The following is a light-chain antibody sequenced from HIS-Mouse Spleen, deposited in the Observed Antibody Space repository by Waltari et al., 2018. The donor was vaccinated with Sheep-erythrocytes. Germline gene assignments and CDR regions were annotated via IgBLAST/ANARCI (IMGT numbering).Light chain of an antibody. CDR2: DVS. CDR1: SSDVGGYNY. J-gene: IGLJ2*01. V-gene: IGLV2-11*01. Sequence: QSALTQPRSVSGSPGQSVTISCTGTSSDVGGYNYVSWYQQHPGKAPKPMIYDVSKRPSGVPVCFSGSKSGNTASLTISGLQAEDEADYYCCSYAGSYTVVFGGVTKLTVL. CDR3: CSYAGSYTVV.